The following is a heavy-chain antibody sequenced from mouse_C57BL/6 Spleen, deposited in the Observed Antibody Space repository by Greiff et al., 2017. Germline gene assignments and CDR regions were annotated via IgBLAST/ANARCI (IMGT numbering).Heavy chain of an antibody. CDR2: IYPGDGDT. CDR1: GYAFSSSW. V-gene: IGHV1-82*01. D-gene: IGHD1-1*01. CDR3: ARGHYGSSYEGYYFDY. J-gene: IGHJ2*01. Sequence: VKLMESGPELVKPGASVKISCKASGYAFSSSWMNWVKQRPGKGLEWIGRIYPGDGDTNYNGKFKGKATLTADKSSSTAYMQLSSLTSEDSAVYFGARGHYGSSYEGYYFDYWGQGTTLTVSS.